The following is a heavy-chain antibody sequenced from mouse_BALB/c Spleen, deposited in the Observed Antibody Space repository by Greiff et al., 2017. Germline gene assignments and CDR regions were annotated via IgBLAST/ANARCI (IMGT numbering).Heavy chain of an antibody. D-gene: IGHD2-1*01. CDR2: ISYSGST. CDR3: ARYGIWYFDV. J-gene: IGHJ1*01. Sequence: VMLVESGPGLVKPSQSLSLTCTVTGYSITSDYAWNWIRQFPGNKLEWMGYISYSGSTSYNPSLKSRISITRDTSKNQFFLQLNSVTTEDTATYYCARYGIWYFDVWGAGTTVTVSS. V-gene: IGHV3-2*02. CDR1: GYSITSDYA.